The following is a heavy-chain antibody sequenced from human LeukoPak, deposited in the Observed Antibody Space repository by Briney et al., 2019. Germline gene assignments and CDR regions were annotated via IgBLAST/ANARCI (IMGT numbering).Heavy chain of an antibody. CDR2: ISGSGGST. CDR1: GFTLSSYG. D-gene: IGHD6-19*01. CDR3: AKWGPYSSGWYPLTFDY. J-gene: IGHJ4*02. V-gene: IGHV3-23*01. Sequence: GGSLRLSCAASGFTLSSYGMSWVRQAPGKGLEWVSAISGSGGSTYYADSVKGRFTISRDNSKNTLYLQMNSLRAEDTAVYYCAKWGPYSSGWYPLTFDYWGQGTLVTVSS.